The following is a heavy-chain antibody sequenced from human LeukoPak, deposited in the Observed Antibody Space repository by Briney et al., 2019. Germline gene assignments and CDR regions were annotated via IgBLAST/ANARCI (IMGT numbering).Heavy chain of an antibody. D-gene: IGHD3-10*01. CDR2: IYYSGST. Sequence: PSETLSLTCTVSGGSISSYYWSWIRQPPGKGLEWIGYIYYSGSTYYNPSLKSRVTISVDRSKNQFSLKLSSVTAADTAVYYCARLLGGQPDYWGQGTLVTVSS. CDR3: ARLLGGQPDY. V-gene: IGHV4-59*12. CDR1: GGSISSYY. J-gene: IGHJ4*02.